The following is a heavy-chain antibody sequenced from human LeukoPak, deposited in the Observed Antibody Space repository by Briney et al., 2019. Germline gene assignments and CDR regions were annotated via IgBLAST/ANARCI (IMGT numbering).Heavy chain of an antibody. D-gene: IGHD6-19*01. J-gene: IGHJ4*02. Sequence: GGSLRLSCAASGFTFSTSAMSWVRQAPGKGLEWVSSISSSSSYIYYADSVKGRFTISRDNAKNSLYLQMNSLRAEDTAVYYCARDSRYSSGWYPDYWGQGTLVTVSS. CDR2: ISSSSSYI. V-gene: IGHV3-21*01. CDR1: GFTFSTSA. CDR3: ARDSRYSSGWYPDY.